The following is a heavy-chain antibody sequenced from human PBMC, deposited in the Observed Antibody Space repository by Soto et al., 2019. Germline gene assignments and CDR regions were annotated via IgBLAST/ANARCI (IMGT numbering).Heavy chain of an antibody. V-gene: IGHV3-23*01. CDR1: GFTFSSYA. Sequence: EVQLLESGGGLVQPGGSLRLSCAASGFTFSSYAMSWVRQAPGKGLEWVSAISGSGGSTYYADSVKGRFTISRDNSKNTLYLQMNSLRAEDTAVYYCANDRRGGIRRFDYWGQGTLVTVSS. CDR2: ISGSGGST. D-gene: IGHD1-1*01. CDR3: ANDRRGGIRRFDY. J-gene: IGHJ4*02.